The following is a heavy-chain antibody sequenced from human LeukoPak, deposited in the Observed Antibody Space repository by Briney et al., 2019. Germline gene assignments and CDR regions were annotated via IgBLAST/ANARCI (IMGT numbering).Heavy chain of an antibody. CDR1: GFTFSSYG. D-gene: IGHD3-10*02. CDR2: ISYDGSNK. CDR3: AKDVRDYFDY. V-gene: IGHV3-30*18. J-gene: IGHJ4*02. Sequence: PGRSLRLSCAASGFTFSSYGMHWVRQAPGKGLEWVAVISYDGSNKYYADSVKGRFTISRDNSKNTLYLQMNSLRAEDTAVYYCAKDVRDYFDYWGQGILVTVSS.